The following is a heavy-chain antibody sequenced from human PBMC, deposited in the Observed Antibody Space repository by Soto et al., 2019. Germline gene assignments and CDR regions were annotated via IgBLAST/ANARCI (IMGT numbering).Heavy chain of an antibody. Sequence: GGSLRLSCAASGFDFTTTWMNWVRQAPGKGLEWVGRIKSKTDGETTDFAAPVKGRFTISRDDSKNTLYLQMTSLKTEDTAMYYCTWYKNSWNYYWGQGTLVTVSS. J-gene: IGHJ4*02. D-gene: IGHD6-13*01. CDR2: IKSKTDGETT. CDR3: TWYKNSWNYY. V-gene: IGHV3-15*07. CDR1: GFDFTTTW.